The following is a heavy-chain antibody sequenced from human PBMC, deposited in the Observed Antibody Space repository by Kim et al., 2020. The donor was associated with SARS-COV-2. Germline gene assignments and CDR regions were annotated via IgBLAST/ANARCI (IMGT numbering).Heavy chain of an antibody. CDR2: ISGSGGST. J-gene: IGHJ6*02. CDR3: AKPGPMVRGVITRYYYYGMDV. D-gene: IGHD3-10*01. V-gene: IGHV3-23*01. CDR1: GFTFSSYA. Sequence: GGSLRLSCAASGFTFSSYAMSWVRQAPGKGLEWVSAISGSGGSTYYADSVKGRFTISRDNSKNTLYLQMNSLRAEDTAVYYCAKPGPMVRGVITRYYYYGMDVWGQGTTVTVSS.